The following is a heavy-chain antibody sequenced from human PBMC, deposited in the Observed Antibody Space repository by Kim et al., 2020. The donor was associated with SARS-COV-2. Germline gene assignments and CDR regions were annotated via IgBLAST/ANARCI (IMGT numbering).Heavy chain of an antibody. CDR1: GFTFSGYW. Sequence: GGSLRLSCAASGFTFSGYWIRWVRQAPGKGLEWVSRISGDGTTTDYADSVKGRFTISRDNAKNTVYLQMNSLRAEDTAVYYCASGGTSRWGYFYVWGQGALVTVSS. CDR2: ISGDGTTT. V-gene: IGHV3-74*01. CDR3: ASGGTSRWGYFYV. J-gene: IGHJ4*02. D-gene: IGHD2-15*01.